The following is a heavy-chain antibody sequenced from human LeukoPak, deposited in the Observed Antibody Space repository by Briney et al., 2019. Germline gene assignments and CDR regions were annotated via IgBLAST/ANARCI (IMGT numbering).Heavy chain of an antibody. CDR1: GGSISSYY. CDR3: ARGPAVTTFWYYYYMDV. D-gene: IGHD4-17*01. V-gene: IGHV4-59*01. J-gene: IGHJ6*03. CDR2: VYYSGST. Sequence: PSETLSLTCTVSGGSISSYYWSWIRQPPGKGLEWIGYVYYSGSTNYNPSLKSRVTISVDTSKNQFSLKLSSVTAADTAVYYCARGPAVTTFWYYYYMDVWGKGTTVTVSS.